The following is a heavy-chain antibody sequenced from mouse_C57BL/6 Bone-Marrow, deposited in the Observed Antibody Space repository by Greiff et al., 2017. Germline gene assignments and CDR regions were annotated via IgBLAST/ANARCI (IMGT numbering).Heavy chain of an antibody. D-gene: IGHD1-1*01. Sequence: QVQLQQSGAELVRPGASVKLSCKASGYTFTSYGISWVKQRTGQGLEWIGEIYPRSGNTNYNEKFKGKATLTVAKSSSTAYMELRSLTSEDSAVYLCARINYCGSRGVLYSMDVWGKGTSVTVSS. CDR1: GYTFTSYG. CDR3: ARINYCGSRGVLYSMDV. V-gene: IGHV1-81*01. CDR2: IYPRSGNT. J-gene: IGHJ4*01.